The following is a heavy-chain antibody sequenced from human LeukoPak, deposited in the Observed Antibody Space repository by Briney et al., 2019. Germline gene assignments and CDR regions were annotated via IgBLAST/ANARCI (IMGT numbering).Heavy chain of an antibody. CDR2: TYYRSKLYN. D-gene: IGHD2-15*01. V-gene: IGHV6-1*01. Sequence: SQTLSLTCAISGDSVSSNSATWNWIRQSPSRGLEWLGRTYYRSKLYNDYAVSVESRITINPDISKNQFSLQLNSVTPEDTAVYYCARDVRRVVGAWGQGTLVTVSS. CDR3: ARDVRRVVGA. J-gene: IGHJ5*02. CDR1: GDSVSSNSAT.